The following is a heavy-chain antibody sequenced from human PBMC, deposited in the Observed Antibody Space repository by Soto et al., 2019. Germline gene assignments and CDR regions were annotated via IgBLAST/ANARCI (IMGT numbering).Heavy chain of an antibody. V-gene: IGHV4-39*01. CDR3: ASRGGYCSGGRCEDWSDS. J-gene: IGHJ5*01. D-gene: IGHD2-15*01. CDR2: FYYRGST. Sequence: SETLSLTCTVSGDSINSRSYYWGWIRQPPGKGLEWIGSFYYRGSTYYNPSLESRVSISVDTLKNQFSLKLTSVTAADTAVYYCASRGGYCSGGRCEDWSDSWGPGTLLTVSS. CDR1: GDSINSRSYY.